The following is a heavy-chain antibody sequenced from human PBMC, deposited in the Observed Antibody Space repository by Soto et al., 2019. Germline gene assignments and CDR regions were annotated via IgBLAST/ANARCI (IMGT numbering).Heavy chain of an antibody. CDR2: ISYDGSER. Sequence: LRLSCVASGFTFSTYGMHWVRQAPGKGLEWVALISYDGSERHYADSVKGQFIISRDNSMNTLYLQMNSLRTEDTAVYYCAKSEWGDYYDTTDYFWGQGTLVTVSS. CDR3: AKSEWGDYYDTTDYF. V-gene: IGHV3-30*18. CDR1: GFTFSTYG. J-gene: IGHJ4*02. D-gene: IGHD3-22*01.